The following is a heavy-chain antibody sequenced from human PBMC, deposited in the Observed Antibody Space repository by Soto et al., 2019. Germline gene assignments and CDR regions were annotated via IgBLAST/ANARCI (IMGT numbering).Heavy chain of an antibody. CDR1: GFTFDDYA. D-gene: IGHD2-15*01. J-gene: IGHJ6*02. Sequence: SLRLSCAASGFTFDDYAMHGVGQAPGKGLEWVSGINWNSGNIGYADSVKGRFTISRDNAKNSLYLQMSSMRAEDTALYYCATDSGGTSKGGGMDVWGQGTKVTVYS. V-gene: IGHV3-9*01. CDR2: INWNSGNI. CDR3: ATDSGGTSKGGGMDV.